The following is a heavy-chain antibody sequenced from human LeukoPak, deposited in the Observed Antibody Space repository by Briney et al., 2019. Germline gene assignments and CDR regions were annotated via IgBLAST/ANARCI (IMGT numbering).Heavy chain of an antibody. Sequence: GGSLRLSCAASGFTFSSYAMHWVRQAPGKGLEWVAVISYDGSNKYYADSVKGRFTISRDNSKNTLYLQMNSLRAEDTAVYYCARSRDVVVTAWAYFDYWGQGTLVTVS. D-gene: IGHD2-21*02. J-gene: IGHJ4*02. CDR1: GFTFSSYA. V-gene: IGHV3-30*04. CDR3: ARSRDVVVTAWAYFDY. CDR2: ISYDGSNK.